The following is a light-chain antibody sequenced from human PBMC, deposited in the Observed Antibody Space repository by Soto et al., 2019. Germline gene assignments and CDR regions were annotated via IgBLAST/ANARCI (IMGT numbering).Light chain of an antibody. V-gene: IGKV3-11*01. Sequence: EIVLTQSPATLSLSPGERATLSCRASQSVSSYLAWYQQKPGQAPRLPIYDASNRATGIPARFSGSGSGTDFTLTISSLELEDFAVYYCQQRSNWPHLTFGGGTKVEIK. CDR2: DAS. CDR1: QSVSSY. CDR3: QQRSNWPHLT. J-gene: IGKJ4*01.